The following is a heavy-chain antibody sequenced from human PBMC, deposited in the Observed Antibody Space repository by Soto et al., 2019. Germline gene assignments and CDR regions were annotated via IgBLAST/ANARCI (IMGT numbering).Heavy chain of an antibody. CDR3: LTERGAGSYKGYSREDH. CDR2: MKSKTDAGTT. J-gene: IGHJ4*02. Sequence: EVQLVESGGGLVKPGGSLKLSCATSGFTFANAWMSWVRQAPGKGLEWVGRMKSKTDAGTTDFAAPVQGRFSISRDDSKNTWYLHMTNVKGEDTAMYYCLTERGAGSYKGYSREDHWGQGTLVTVSS. D-gene: IGHD2-15*01. CDR1: GFTFANAW. V-gene: IGHV3-15*01.